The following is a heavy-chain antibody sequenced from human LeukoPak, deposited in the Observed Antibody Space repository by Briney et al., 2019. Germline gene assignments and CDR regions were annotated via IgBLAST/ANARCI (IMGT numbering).Heavy chain of an antibody. CDR2: IYYSGST. J-gene: IGHJ4*02. V-gene: IGHV4-31*11. CDR3: ARDPSTRYCSGGSCRAGPYFDY. CDR1: GGSISSGGYS. Sequence: SQTLSLTCAVSGGSISSGGYSWSWIRQPPGKGLEWIGYIYYSGSTYYNPSLKSRVTISVDTSKNQFSLKLSSVTAADTAVYYCARDPSTRYCSGGSCRAGPYFDYWGQGTLVTVSS. D-gene: IGHD2-15*01.